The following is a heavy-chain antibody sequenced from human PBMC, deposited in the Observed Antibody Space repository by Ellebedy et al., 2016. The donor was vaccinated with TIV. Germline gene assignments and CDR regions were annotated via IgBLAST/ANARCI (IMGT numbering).Heavy chain of an antibody. CDR1: GLSFGDSY. CDR3: ATRSIGPS. J-gene: IGHJ5*02. V-gene: IGHV3-11*01. CDR2: ISPPGTSK. D-gene: IGHD2/OR15-2a*01. Sequence: GGSLRLSXAASGLSFGDSYMTWIRQAPGKGLEWVSYISPPGTSKFYADSVKGRFVVSRDNTKNSLYLEMDRLRAEDTAVYYCATRSIGPSWGQGTLVTVSS.